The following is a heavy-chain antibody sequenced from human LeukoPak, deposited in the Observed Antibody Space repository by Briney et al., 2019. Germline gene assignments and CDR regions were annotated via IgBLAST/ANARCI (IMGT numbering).Heavy chain of an antibody. CDR3: ARTTYYYDSSGYPGAFDI. CDR1: GGSISSYY. CDR2: IYYSGST. V-gene: IGHV4-59*01. J-gene: IGHJ3*02. Sequence: SETLSLTCTVSGGSISSYYWSWIRQPPGKGLEWIGYIYYSGSTNYNPSLKSRVTISVDTSKNQFSLKLSSMTAADTPVYYCARTTYYYDSSGYPGAFDIWGQGTMVTVSS. D-gene: IGHD3-22*01.